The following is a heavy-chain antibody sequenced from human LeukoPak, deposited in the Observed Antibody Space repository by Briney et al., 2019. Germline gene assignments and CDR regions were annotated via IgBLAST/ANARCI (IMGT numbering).Heavy chain of an antibody. V-gene: IGHV3-30-3*01. Sequence: GGSLRLSCAASGFTFSSYAMHWVRLAPGKGLEWVAVISYDGSNKYYADSVKGRLTISRDNSKNTLYLQMNSLRAEDTAVYYCARDHRRVLWFGELGPYYYGMDVWGQGTTVTVSS. J-gene: IGHJ6*02. CDR1: GFTFSSYA. CDR3: ARDHRRVLWFGELGPYYYGMDV. D-gene: IGHD3-10*01. CDR2: ISYDGSNK.